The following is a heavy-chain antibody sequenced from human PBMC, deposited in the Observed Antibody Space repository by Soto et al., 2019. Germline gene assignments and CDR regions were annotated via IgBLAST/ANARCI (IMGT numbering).Heavy chain of an antibody. D-gene: IGHD3-22*01. J-gene: IGHJ4*02. CDR2: IYHSGST. Sequence: SETLSLTCAVSGYSISSGYYWGWIRQPPGKGLEWIGSIYHSGSTYYNPSLKSRVTISVDTSKNQFSLKLSPVTAADTAVYYCARDTPFGTYYYDSSGYYPDYWGQGTLVTVSS. CDR1: GYSISSGYY. V-gene: IGHV4-38-2*02. CDR3: ARDTPFGTYYYDSSGYYPDY.